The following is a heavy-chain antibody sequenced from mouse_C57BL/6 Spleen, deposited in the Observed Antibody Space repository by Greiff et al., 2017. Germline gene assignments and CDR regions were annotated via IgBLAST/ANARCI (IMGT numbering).Heavy chain of an antibody. CDR2: ISYDGSN. J-gene: IGHJ4*01. CDR1: GYSITSGYY. V-gene: IGHV3-6*01. Sequence: EVQLQESGPGLVKPSQSLSLTCSVTGYSITSGYYWNWIRQFPGNKLEWMGYISYDGSNNYNPSLKNRISITRDTSKNQFFLKLNSVTTEDTATYYCARGDYEDAMDYWGQGTSVTVSS. D-gene: IGHD2-4*01. CDR3: ARGDYEDAMDY.